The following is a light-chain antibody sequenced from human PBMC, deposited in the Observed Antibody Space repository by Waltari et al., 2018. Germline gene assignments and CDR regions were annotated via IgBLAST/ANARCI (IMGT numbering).Light chain of an antibody. J-gene: IGLJ2*01. CDR3: SSYTSSSTYVV. CDR2: DVS. V-gene: IGLV2-14*03. CDR1: SSDVGDYNY. Sequence: QSALTQPASVSGSPGQSITISCTVTSSDVGDYNYSSWYQRHPGKAPKLILFDVSNRPSGVSNRFSGSKSGDTASLTISGLQAEDEADYYCSSYTSSSTYVVFGGGTKLTVL.